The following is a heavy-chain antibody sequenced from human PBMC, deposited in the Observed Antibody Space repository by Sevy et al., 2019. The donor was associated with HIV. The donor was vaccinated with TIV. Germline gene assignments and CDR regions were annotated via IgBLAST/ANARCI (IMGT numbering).Heavy chain of an antibody. J-gene: IGHJ3*02. Sequence: ASVKVSCKASGYTFTSYGISWVRQAPGQGLEWMGWISAYNGNTNYVQKLQGRVTMTTDTSTSTAYMELRSLRSDDTAVYYGARDKGQYYYDSSGYYHDAFDIWGQGTMVTVSS. D-gene: IGHD3-22*01. V-gene: IGHV1-18*01. CDR2: ISAYNGNT. CDR3: ARDKGQYYYDSSGYYHDAFDI. CDR1: GYTFTSYG.